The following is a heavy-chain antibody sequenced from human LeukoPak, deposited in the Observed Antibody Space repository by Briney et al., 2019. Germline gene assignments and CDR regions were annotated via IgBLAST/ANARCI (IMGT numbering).Heavy chain of an antibody. D-gene: IGHD6-19*01. CDR2: ISAYNGNT. CDR1: GYTFTSYG. Sequence: ASVKVSCKASGYTFTSYGISWVRQAPGQGLEWMGWISAYNGNTNYAQKLQGRVTMATDTSTSTAYMELRSLRSDDTAVYYCARVAYSSGWYKYYYYYYGMDVWGQGTTVTVSS. J-gene: IGHJ6*02. CDR3: ARVAYSSGWYKYYYYYYGMDV. V-gene: IGHV1-18*01.